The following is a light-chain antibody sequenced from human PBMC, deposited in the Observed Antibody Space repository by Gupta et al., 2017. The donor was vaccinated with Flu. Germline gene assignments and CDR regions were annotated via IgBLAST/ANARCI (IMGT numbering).Light chain of an antibody. V-gene: IGLV3-19*01. CDR1: SIRNSY. CDR3: NSRDSTDNHQAV. CDR2: AKN. Sequence: QTVRITGQGGSIRNSYASWYQQKPGQAPVLVIDAKNIRPSGIPDRFSGSSSGNTASLTITGAQAEDEADYYCNSRDSTDNHQAVFGGGTKLTVL. J-gene: IGLJ2*01.